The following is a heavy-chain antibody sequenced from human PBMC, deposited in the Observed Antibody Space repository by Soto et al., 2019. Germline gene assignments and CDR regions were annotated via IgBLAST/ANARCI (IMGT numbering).Heavy chain of an antibody. CDR1: GFPFTNAL. D-gene: IGHD3-10*01. CDR3: ATCYGSGTDCQEDYLAF. Sequence: PGGSLRLSCADSGFPFTNALMNWVRQAPGKALEWVGRVKRKTNGGTTDYAAPVKDRFNISRDDSKNTLYLQMNNLKTEDTAVYYCATCYGSGTDCQEDYLAFWGQGTPVTVSS. J-gene: IGHJ4*02. CDR2: VKRKTNGGTT. V-gene: IGHV3-15*01.